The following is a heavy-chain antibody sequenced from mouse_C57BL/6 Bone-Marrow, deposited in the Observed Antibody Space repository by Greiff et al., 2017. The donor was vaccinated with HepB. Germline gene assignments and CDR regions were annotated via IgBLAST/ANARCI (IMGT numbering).Heavy chain of an antibody. Sequence: VKLQESGPGLVQPSQSLSITCTVSGFSLTSYGVHWVRQSPGKGLEWLGVIWSGGSTDYNAAFISRLSISKDNSKSQVFFKMNSLQADDTAIYYCARNSGDYDVLYFDYWGQGTTLTVSS. CDR3: ARNSGDYDVLYFDY. V-gene: IGHV2-2*01. D-gene: IGHD2-4*01. J-gene: IGHJ2*01. CDR1: GFSLTSYG. CDR2: IWSGGST.